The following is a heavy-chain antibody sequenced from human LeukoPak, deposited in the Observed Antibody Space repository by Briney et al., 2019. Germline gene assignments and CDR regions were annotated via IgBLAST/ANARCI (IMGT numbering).Heavy chain of an antibody. CDR1: GGSFGGYY. J-gene: IGHJ5*02. V-gene: IGHV4-34*01. D-gene: IGHD3-22*01. CDR3: AREASYDSSGYYSFDP. CDR2: INHSGST. Sequence: SETLSLTCAVYGGSFGGYYWSWIRQPPGKGLEWIGEINHSGSTNYNPSLKSRVTISVDTSKNQFSLKLSSVTAADTAVYYCAREASYDSSGYYSFDPWGQGTLVTVSS.